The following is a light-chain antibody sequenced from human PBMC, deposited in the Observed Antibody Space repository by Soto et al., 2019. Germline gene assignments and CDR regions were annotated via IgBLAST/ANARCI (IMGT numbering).Light chain of an antibody. CDR2: DAS. CDR3: QQFSSYPLT. CDR1: QTVRNNY. Sequence: ESVLTRSPGTLSLSPGDRATLSCRGSQTVRNNYLAWYQQKPGQAPRLXSYDASSRATGIPDRFSGGGSGTEFTLTISRLEPEDFEVYYCQQFSSYPLTFGGGTKVDIK. V-gene: IGKV3-20*01. J-gene: IGKJ4*01.